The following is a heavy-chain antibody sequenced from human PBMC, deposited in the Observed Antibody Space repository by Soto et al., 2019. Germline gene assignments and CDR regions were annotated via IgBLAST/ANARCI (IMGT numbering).Heavy chain of an antibody. Sequence: GASVKVSCKASGDTFTSYAMHWVRQAPGQRLEWMGWINAGNGNTKYSQKFQGRVTITRDTSASTAYMELSSLRSEDTAVYYCAREGANWNDVSEYTWFDPWGQGTLVPISP. CDR1: GDTFTSYA. D-gene: IGHD1-20*01. V-gene: IGHV1-3*01. CDR2: INAGNGNT. J-gene: IGHJ5*02. CDR3: AREGANWNDVSEYTWFDP.